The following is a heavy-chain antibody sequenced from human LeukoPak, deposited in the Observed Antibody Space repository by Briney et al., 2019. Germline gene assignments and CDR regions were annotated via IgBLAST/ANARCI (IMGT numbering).Heavy chain of an antibody. Sequence: PGRSLRLSCAASGFTFSSYGMHWVRQAPGKGLEWVAVIWYDGSNKYYADSVKGRFTISRDNSKNTLYLQMNSLRAEDTAVYYCARGSTEQLVKFLYYYYGMDVWGQGTTVTVSS. J-gene: IGHJ6*02. V-gene: IGHV3-33*01. CDR2: IWYDGSNK. CDR3: ARGSTEQLVKFLYYYYGMDV. D-gene: IGHD6-6*01. CDR1: GFTFSSYG.